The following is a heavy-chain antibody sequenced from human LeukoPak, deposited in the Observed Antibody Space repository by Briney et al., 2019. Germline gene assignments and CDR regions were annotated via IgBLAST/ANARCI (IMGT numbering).Heavy chain of an antibody. D-gene: IGHD3-10*01. CDR1: GGTFSSYA. CDR2: IIPIFGTA. V-gene: IGHV1-69*05. CDR3: ATDGSGSYYHDAFDI. Sequence: ASVKVSCKASGGTFSSYAISWVRQAPGQGLEWMGGIIPIFGTANYAQKFQGRVTITTDESTSTAYMELSSLRSEDTAVYYCATDGSGSYYHDAFDIWGQGTMVTVSS. J-gene: IGHJ3*02.